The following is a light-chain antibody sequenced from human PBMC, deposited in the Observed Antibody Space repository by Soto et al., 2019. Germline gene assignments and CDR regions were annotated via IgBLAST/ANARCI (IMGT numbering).Light chain of an antibody. V-gene: IGKV3-11*01. CDR2: DAS. Sequence: EIVLTQSPATLSLSPGERATLSCRASQSVNSYLAWYQQKPGQPPRLLIYDASSRATGIPARFSGSGSGTDFTLTISCLEPEDFAVYYCQQRSNWPPATFGGGTKVEIK. J-gene: IGKJ4*01. CDR1: QSVNSY. CDR3: QQRSNWPPAT.